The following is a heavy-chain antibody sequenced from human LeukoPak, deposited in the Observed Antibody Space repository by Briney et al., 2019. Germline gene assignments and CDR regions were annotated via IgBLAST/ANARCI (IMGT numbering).Heavy chain of an antibody. Sequence: GGSLRLACAASGFTFSSSWMHWVRQAPGKGLFWVSRISNDGRSTTYAESVKGRFTISRDNAKSTLYLQMNSLRVEDTAVYYCAKDLSSGNSIWGQGALVTVSS. CDR2: ISNDGRST. CDR3: AKDLSSGNSI. D-gene: IGHD4-23*01. CDR1: GFTFSSSW. V-gene: IGHV3-74*03. J-gene: IGHJ4*02.